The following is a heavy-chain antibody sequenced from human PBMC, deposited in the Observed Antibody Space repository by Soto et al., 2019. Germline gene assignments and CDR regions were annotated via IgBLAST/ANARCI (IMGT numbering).Heavy chain of an antibody. V-gene: IGHV3-33*01. D-gene: IGHD3-22*01. CDR3: VREDRSRDSSAP. J-gene: IGHJ5*02. CDR1: GFTFNNYG. CDR2: IWSDGSRK. Sequence: QVQLVESGGGVVQPGRSLRLSCAASGFTFNNYGMHWVRQAPDKGLEWVAVIWSDGSRKSYADSVKGRFTISRDDSKKTRYLEMSSLRVDDTAVYYCVREDRSRDSSAPWGQGTLVTVSS.